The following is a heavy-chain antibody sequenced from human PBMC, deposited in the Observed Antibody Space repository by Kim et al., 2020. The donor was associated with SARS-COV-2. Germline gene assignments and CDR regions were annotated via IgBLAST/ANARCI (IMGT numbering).Heavy chain of an antibody. V-gene: IGHV5-51*01. CDR3: ARPGSRHYYYYGMDV. D-gene: IGHD2-2*01. J-gene: IGHJ6*02. Sequence: PSFQGQVTISADKSISTAYLQWSSLKASDTAMYYCARPGSRHYYYYGMDVWGQGTTVTVSS.